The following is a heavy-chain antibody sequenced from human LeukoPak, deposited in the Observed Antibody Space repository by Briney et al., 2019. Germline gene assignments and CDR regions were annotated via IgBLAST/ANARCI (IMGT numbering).Heavy chain of an antibody. J-gene: IGHJ3*02. CDR1: GYTFTSYA. Sequence: APVKVSCKASGYTFTSYAIHWVRQAPGQRLEWMGWISAGNGNTKYSQNFQGRVTFISNTSATTAFMELSSLRSEDAAVYYCATYYYDSSGYYWGHAFDIWGQGTMVTVSS. CDR2: ISAGNGNT. CDR3: ATYYYDSSGYYWGHAFDI. V-gene: IGHV1-3*01. D-gene: IGHD3-22*01.